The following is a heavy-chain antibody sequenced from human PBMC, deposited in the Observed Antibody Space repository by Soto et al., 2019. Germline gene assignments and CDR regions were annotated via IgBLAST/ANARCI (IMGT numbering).Heavy chain of an antibody. CDR1: GGSISSGGYY. Sequence: TSETLSLTCTVSGGSISSGGYYWSWIRQHPGKGLEWIGYIYYSGSTYYNPSLKSRVTISVDTSKNQFSLKLSSVTAADTAVYYCARLVGATNYNWFDPWGQGTLVTVSS. CDR3: ARLVGATNYNWFDP. J-gene: IGHJ5*02. CDR2: IYYSGST. V-gene: IGHV4-31*03. D-gene: IGHD1-26*01.